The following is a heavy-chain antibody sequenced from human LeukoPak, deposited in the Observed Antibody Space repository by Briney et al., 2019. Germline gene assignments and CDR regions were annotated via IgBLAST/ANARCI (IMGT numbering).Heavy chain of an antibody. D-gene: IGHD3-3*01. J-gene: IGHJ3*02. CDR3: ARTPEDWSGYYTGIGAFDI. CDR2: INHSGST. Sequence: SETLSLTCAVYGGSFSGYYWSWIRQPPGKGLEWTGEINHSGSTNYNPSLKSRVTISVDTSKNQFSLKLSSVTAADTAVYYCARTPEDWSGYYTGIGAFDIWGQGTMVTVSS. V-gene: IGHV4-34*01. CDR1: GGSFSGYY.